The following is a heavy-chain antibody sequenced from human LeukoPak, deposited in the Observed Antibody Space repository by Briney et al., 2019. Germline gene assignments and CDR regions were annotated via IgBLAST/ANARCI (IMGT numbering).Heavy chain of an antibody. V-gene: IGHV1-2*06. Sequence: GASVKVSCKASGYTFTGYYMHWVRQAPGQGLEWMGRINPNSGGTNYAQKFQGRVTMTRDTSISTAYMELSRLRSDDTAVYYCARGYSSSWYRIGWFDPWGQGTLVTVSS. J-gene: IGHJ5*02. CDR2: INPNSGGT. CDR3: ARGYSSSWYRIGWFDP. D-gene: IGHD6-13*01. CDR1: GYTFTGYY.